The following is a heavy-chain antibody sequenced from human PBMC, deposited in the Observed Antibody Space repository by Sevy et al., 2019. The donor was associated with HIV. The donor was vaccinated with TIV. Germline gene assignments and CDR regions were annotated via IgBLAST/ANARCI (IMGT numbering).Heavy chain of an antibody. CDR3: AKDGGSGSGMDV. Sequence: GGSLRLSCAASGFTFDDYTMHWVRQAPGKGLEWVSLISWDGGSTYYADSVKGRFTISRDNSKNSLYLQMNSLRTEDTALYYCAKDGGSGSGMDVRGQGTTVTVSS. J-gene: IGHJ6*02. V-gene: IGHV3-43*01. CDR1: GFTFDDYT. CDR2: ISWDGGST. D-gene: IGHD3-10*01.